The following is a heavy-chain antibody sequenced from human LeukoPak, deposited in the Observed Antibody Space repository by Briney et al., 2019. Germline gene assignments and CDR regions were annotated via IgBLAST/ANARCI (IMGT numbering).Heavy chain of an antibody. D-gene: IGHD1-26*01. Sequence: NASETLSLTCTVSGGSISSYYWSWVRQPPGKGLEWIGYIYYSGSTNYNPSLKSRVTISVDTSKNQFSLKLSSVTAADTAVYYCARVWVEATYVMPWAFDIWGQGTMVTVSS. J-gene: IGHJ3*02. CDR3: ARVWVEATYVMPWAFDI. CDR2: IYYSGST. V-gene: IGHV4-59*01. CDR1: GGSISSYY.